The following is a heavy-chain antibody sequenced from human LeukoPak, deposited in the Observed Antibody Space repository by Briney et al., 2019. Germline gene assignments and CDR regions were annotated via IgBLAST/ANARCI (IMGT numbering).Heavy chain of an antibody. CDR3: AKISKEYSSSSDY. CDR2: ISGSGGST. D-gene: IGHD6-6*01. J-gene: IGHJ4*02. Sequence: PGGSLRLSCAASGFTFSSYAMSWVRQAPGKGLEWVSAISGSGGSTFYADSVKGRFTISRDNSKNTLYLQMNSLRAEDTAVYYCAKISKEYSSSSDYWGQGTLVTVSS. V-gene: IGHV3-23*01. CDR1: GFTFSSYA.